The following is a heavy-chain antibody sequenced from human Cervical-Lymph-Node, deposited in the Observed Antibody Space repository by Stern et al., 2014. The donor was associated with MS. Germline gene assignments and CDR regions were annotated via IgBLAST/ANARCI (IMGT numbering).Heavy chain of an antibody. CDR1: GYTFTVYD. V-gene: IGHV1-2*04. CDR3: ARVGGSGYYPYNWFDS. Sequence: QVQLVQSGAEVKKPGASVKVSCKASGYTFTVYDIHWVRQAPGQGLEWMGWINPNSGGTSYEQRFQGWVTMTRDTSISTAYMELNRLRPDDTAVYYCARVGGSGYYPYNWFDSWGQGTLVTVSS. CDR2: INPNSGGT. J-gene: IGHJ5*01. D-gene: IGHD5-12*01.